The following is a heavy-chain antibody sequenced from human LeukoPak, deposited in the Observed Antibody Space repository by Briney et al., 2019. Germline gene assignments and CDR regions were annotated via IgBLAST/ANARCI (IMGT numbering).Heavy chain of an antibody. Sequence: SQTLSLTCTVSGGSISSGDYYWSWIRQPPGKGLEWIGYIYYSGSTYYNPSLKSRVTISVDTSKNQFSLKLSSVTAADTAVYYCARRGRLYSSSWDEYYFDYWGQGTLVTVSS. D-gene: IGHD6-13*01. CDR3: ARRGRLYSSSWDEYYFDY. J-gene: IGHJ4*02. CDR2: IYYSGST. CDR1: GGSISSGDYY. V-gene: IGHV4-30-4*01.